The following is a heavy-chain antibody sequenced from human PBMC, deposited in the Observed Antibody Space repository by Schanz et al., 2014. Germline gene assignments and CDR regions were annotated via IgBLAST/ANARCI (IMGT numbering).Heavy chain of an antibody. CDR2: LTGSGGGT. CDR3: AKEKEEVAADGSFFDY. J-gene: IGHJ4*02. CDR1: GFTFSTYA. D-gene: IGHD6-13*01. Sequence: EVKLLESGGHLVQPGGSLRLSCVASGFTFSTYAMSWVRQAPGKGPEWVSSLTGSGGGTYYADSVRGRFAISRDNSKNTVNLQMNSLRAEDTAVYYCAKEKEEVAADGSFFDYWGQGTLVTVSS. V-gene: IGHV3-23*01.